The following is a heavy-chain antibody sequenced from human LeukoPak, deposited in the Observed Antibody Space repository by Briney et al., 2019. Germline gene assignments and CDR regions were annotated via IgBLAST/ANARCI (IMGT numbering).Heavy chain of an antibody. Sequence: GGSLRLSCAASRFTFDDYAMHWVRQAPGKGLEWVSGISWNSGSIGYADSVEGRFTISRDNAKNSLYLQMNSLRAEDTALYYCAKDITGYSYGYFDYWGQGTLVTVSS. J-gene: IGHJ4*02. CDR1: RFTFDDYA. V-gene: IGHV3-9*01. CDR2: ISWNSGSI. CDR3: AKDITGYSYGYFDY. D-gene: IGHD5-18*01.